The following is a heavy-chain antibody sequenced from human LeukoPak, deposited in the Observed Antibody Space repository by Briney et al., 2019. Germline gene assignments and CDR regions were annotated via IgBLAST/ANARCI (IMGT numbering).Heavy chain of an antibody. CDR3: ARDLHNWNLYRDWYFDL. J-gene: IGHJ2*01. CDR2: ISSSSSYI. D-gene: IGHD1-20*01. V-gene: IGHV3-21*01. CDR1: GFTFSSYS. Sequence: PGGSLRLSCAASGFTFSSYSMNWVRQAPGKGLEWVSSISSSSSYIYYADSVKGRFTISRDNAKNSLYLQMNSLRAEDTAVYYCARDLHNWNLYRDWYFDLWGRGTLVTVSS.